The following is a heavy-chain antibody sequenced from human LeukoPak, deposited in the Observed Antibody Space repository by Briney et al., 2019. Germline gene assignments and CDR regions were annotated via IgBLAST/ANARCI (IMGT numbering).Heavy chain of an antibody. CDR1: GGTFSSYA. D-gene: IGHD3-3*01. CDR2: IIPIFGTA. V-gene: IGHV1-69*05. Sequence: ASVKVSCKASGGTFSSYAISWVRQAPGQGLEWMGGIIPIFGTANYAQKFQGRVTITTDESTSTAYMELSSLRSEDTAVYYCARDSLIGDFWSGSSWGQGTLVTVSS. J-gene: IGHJ4*02. CDR3: ARDSLIGDFWSGSS.